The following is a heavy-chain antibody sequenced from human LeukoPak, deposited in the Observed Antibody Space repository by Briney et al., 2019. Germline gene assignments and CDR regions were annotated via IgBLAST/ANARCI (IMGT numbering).Heavy chain of an antibody. D-gene: IGHD3-22*01. CDR3: ATDDSSGYAD. V-gene: IGHV3-21*01. Sequence: GGSLRLSCAASGFTFTTYDMNWVRQAPGKGLEWVSSISSSSSYIYYADSVKGRFTISRDNAKNSLYLQMNSLRVEDTAVYYCATDDSSGYADWGQGTLVTVSS. CDR2: ISSSSSYI. J-gene: IGHJ4*02. CDR1: GFTFTTYD.